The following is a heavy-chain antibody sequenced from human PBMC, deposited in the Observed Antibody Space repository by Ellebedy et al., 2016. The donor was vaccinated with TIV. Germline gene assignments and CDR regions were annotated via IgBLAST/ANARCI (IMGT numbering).Heavy chain of an antibody. CDR3: ARVIGLRDCDGATCSPPPPLDS. Sequence: ASVKVSCKASGYNFTSFGISWLRQAPGQGLEWMGWISAYNGDTNYAQNFRGRVTMTTDTSTSTGYMELRGLRSDDTAVYYCARVIGLRDCDGATCSPPPPLDSWGQGTLVTVSS. J-gene: IGHJ4*02. D-gene: IGHD2-21*01. CDR1: GYNFTSFG. V-gene: IGHV1-18*04. CDR2: ISAYNGDT.